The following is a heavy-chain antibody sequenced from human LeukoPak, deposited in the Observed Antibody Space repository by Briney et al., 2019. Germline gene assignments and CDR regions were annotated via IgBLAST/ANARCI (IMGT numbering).Heavy chain of an antibody. D-gene: IGHD7-27*01. V-gene: IGHV4-59*01. J-gene: IGHJ4*02. CDR1: GGSISSYY. Sequence: SETLSLTCTVSGGSISSYYWSWIRQPPGKGLEWIGYIYYSGSTNYNPSLKSRVTTSVDTSKNQFSLQLSSVTAADTAVYYCASSCANWGCGGENYFDYWGQGTLVTVSS. CDR2: IYYSGST. CDR3: ASSCANWGCGGENYFDY.